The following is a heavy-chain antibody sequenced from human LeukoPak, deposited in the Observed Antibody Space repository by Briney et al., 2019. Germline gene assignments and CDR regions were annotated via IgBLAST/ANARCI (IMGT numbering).Heavy chain of an antibody. CDR2: IWYDGSNK. D-gene: IGHD3-22*01. CDR3: ATSSGRPWGNGYFDY. V-gene: IGHV3-33*01. CDR1: GFTFSSYG. J-gene: IGHJ4*02. Sequence: GGSLRLSCAASGFTFSSYGMHWVRQAPGKGLEWVAVIWYDGSNKYYADSVKGRFTISRDNSKNTLYLQMNSLRAEDTAVYYCATSSGRPWGNGYFDYWGQGTLVTVSS.